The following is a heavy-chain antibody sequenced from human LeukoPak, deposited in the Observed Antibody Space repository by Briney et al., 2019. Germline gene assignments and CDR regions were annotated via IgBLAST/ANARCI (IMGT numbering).Heavy chain of an antibody. V-gene: IGHV4-38-2*02. Sequence: PSETLSLTCTVSGYSISSGYHWGWIRQPPGKGLEWIGSIYHSGSTYYNPSLKSRVTISVDTSKNQFSLKLRSVTAADTAVYYCARAVGDYGGEGDYWGQGTLVTVSS. CDR2: IYHSGST. CDR3: ARAVGDYGGEGDY. J-gene: IGHJ4*02. D-gene: IGHD4-17*01. CDR1: GYSISSGYH.